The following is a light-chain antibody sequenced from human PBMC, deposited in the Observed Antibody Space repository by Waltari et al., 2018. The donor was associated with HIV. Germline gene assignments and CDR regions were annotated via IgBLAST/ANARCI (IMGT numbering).Light chain of an antibody. CDR1: ISDVGGYNY. CDR2: EVS. J-gene: IGLJ2*01. V-gene: IGLV2-14*01. Sequence: QSALTQPASVSGSPGQSITISCTGTISDVGGYNYVSWYQQHPGKAPKRMIYEVSNRPSGVSNRISGCKSGNTASLTISGLQAEDEADYYCSSYTSSSTHVVFGGGTKLTVL. CDR3: SSYTSSSTHVV.